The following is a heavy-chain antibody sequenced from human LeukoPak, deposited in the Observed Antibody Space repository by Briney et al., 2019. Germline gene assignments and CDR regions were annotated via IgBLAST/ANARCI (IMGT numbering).Heavy chain of an antibody. CDR2: INAYNGDT. J-gene: IGHJ5*02. V-gene: IGHV1-18*01. D-gene: IGHD4-11*01. CDR1: NYTFTSYG. Sequence: ASVKVSCKASNYTFTSYGISWVRQAPGQGLEWKAWINAYNGDTNYAQKLQGRVTLTTDTSTSTAYMELRSLRSDDTAVYYCAGADYSNNWFDPWGQGTLVTVSS. CDR3: AGADYSNNWFDP.